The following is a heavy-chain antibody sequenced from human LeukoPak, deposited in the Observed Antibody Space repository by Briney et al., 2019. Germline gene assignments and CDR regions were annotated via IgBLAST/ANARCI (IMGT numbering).Heavy chain of an antibody. CDR3: ARMSMDPAMVTNFFDL. D-gene: IGHD5-18*01. Sequence: ASVKISCKASGYTFTDYYMYWVRQAPGQGPECMGVIHPSGGGTTYAQKFQGRVTLTKDTATSTVYIELSSLRSDDTAVYYCARMSMDPAMVTNFFDLWGQGTLLIVSA. CDR1: GYTFTDYY. V-gene: IGHV1-46*01. J-gene: IGHJ4*02. CDR2: IHPSGGGT.